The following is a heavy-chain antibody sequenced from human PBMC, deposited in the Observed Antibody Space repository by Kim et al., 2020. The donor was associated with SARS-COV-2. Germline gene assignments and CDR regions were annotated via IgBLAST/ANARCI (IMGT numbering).Heavy chain of an antibody. CDR1: GGSISSYY. CDR2: IYYSGST. J-gene: IGHJ5*02. Sequence: SETLFLTCTVSGGSISSYYWSWIRQPPGKGLEWIGYIYYSGSTNYNPSLKSRVTISVDTSKNQFSLKLSSVTAADTAVYYCARVRDYYDSSGYYYVGWFDPWGQGTLVTVSS. D-gene: IGHD3-22*01. CDR3: ARVRDYYDSSGYYYVGWFDP. V-gene: IGHV4-59*01.